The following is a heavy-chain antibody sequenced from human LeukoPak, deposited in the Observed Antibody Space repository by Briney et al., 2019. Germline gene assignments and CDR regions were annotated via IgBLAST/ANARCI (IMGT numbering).Heavy chain of an antibody. CDR2: ISYDGSNK. D-gene: IGHD3-22*01. V-gene: IGHV3-30*18. Sequence: PGGSLRLSCAASGFTFSSYGMHWVRQAPGKGLEWVAVISYDGSNKYYADSVKGRFTISRDNSKNTLYLQMNSLRAEDTAVYYCAKEAEYYDSSGYFDYWGLGTLVTVSS. J-gene: IGHJ4*02. CDR3: AKEAEYYDSSGYFDY. CDR1: GFTFSSYG.